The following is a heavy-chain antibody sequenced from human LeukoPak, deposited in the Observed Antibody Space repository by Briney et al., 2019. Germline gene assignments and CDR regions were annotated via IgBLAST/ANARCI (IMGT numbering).Heavy chain of an antibody. D-gene: IGHD2-2*02. CDR2: ISSSSSTI. J-gene: IGHJ4*02. V-gene: IGHV3-48*01. Sequence: GGSLRLSCAASGFTFSNAWMSWVRQAPGKGLEWVSYISSSSSTIYYADSVKGRFTISRDNAKNSLYLQMNSLRAEDTAVYYCAYQLLYGFLYWGQGTLVTVSS. CDR1: GFTFSNAW. CDR3: AYQLLYGFLY.